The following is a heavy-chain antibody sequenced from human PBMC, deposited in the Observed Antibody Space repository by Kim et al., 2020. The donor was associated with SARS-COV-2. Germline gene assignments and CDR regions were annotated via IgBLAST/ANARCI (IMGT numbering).Heavy chain of an antibody. CDR1: GYSFTSYW. CDR3: ARLFEQQPRGYNWFDP. Sequence: GESLKISCKGSGYSFTSYWIGWVRQMPGKGLEWMGIIYPCDSDTRYSPSFQGQVTISADKSISTAYLQWSSLKASDTAMYYCARLFEQQPRGYNWFDPWGQGTLVTVSS. D-gene: IGHD6-13*01. CDR2: IYPCDSDT. V-gene: IGHV5-51*01. J-gene: IGHJ5*02.